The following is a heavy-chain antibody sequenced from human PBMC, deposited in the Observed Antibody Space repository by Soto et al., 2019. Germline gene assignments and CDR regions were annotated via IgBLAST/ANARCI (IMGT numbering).Heavy chain of an antibody. J-gene: IGHJ5*02. V-gene: IGHV1-69*06. CDR2: IIPIFGTA. CDR3: AGTPAIRFLGWLPTYPKNWFDP. D-gene: IGHD3-3*01. CDR1: GGTFSSYA. Sequence: SVKVSCKASGGTFSSYAISWVRQAPGQGLEWMGGIIPIFGTANYAQKFQGRVTITADKSTSTAYMELSSLRSEDTAVYYCAGTPAIRFLGWLPTYPKNWFDPWGQGTLVTVSS.